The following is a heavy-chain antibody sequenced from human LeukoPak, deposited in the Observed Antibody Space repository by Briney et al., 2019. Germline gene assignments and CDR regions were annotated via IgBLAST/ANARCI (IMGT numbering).Heavy chain of an antibody. CDR2: INSSSSYI. Sequence: PGGSLRLSCAASGFTFSSYSMNWVRQAPGKGLEWVSSINSSSSYIYYADSVKGRFTISRDNAKNSLYLQMNSLRAEDTAVYYCAGRTTPQYDFWGGYWFSGWFDPWGQGTLVTVSS. CDR1: GFTFSSYS. J-gene: IGHJ5*02. V-gene: IGHV3-21*01. D-gene: IGHD3-3*01. CDR3: AGRTTPQYDFWGGYWFSGWFDP.